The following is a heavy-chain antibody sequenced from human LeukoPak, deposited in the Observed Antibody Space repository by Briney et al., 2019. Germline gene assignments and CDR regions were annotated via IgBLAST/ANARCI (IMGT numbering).Heavy chain of an antibody. CDR2: IYTSGST. CDR1: GGSISSYY. V-gene: IGHV4-4*07. J-gene: IGHJ4*02. D-gene: IGHD2-15*01. CDR3: ARWGKGYCSGGSCYPYYFDY. Sequence: KTSETLSLTCTVSGGSISSYYWSWIRQPAGKGLEWIGRIYTSGSTNYNPSLKSRVTMSVDTPKNQFSLKLSSVTAADTAVYYCARWGKGYCSGGSCYPYYFDYWGQGTLVTVSS.